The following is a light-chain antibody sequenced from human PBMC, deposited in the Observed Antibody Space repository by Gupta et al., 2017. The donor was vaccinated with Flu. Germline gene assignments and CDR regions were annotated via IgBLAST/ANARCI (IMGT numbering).Light chain of an antibody. Sequence: YVLTQPPSVPVAPGQTARIPCGGKNVGSRSVHWYQQQSGQAPVLVVFNDSDRPSGIPERFSGSSSGNTATLTISRVEAGDEAAYYCQLWDSSIDHWVFGGGTKVTVL. CDR2: NDS. J-gene: IGLJ3*02. CDR3: QLWDSSIDHWV. CDR1: NVGSRS. V-gene: IGLV3-21*02.